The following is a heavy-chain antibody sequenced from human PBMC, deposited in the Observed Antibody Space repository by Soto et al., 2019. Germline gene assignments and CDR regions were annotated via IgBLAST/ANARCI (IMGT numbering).Heavy chain of an antibody. CDR3: ARAVWRTQLPHAFDI. D-gene: IGHD1-1*01. CDR2: VVPILATA. V-gene: IGHV1-69*01. CDR1: GGGIGSCS. Sequence: CKERGGGIGSCSRSWVRQAQRKGLEWMGGVVPILATANYAQKFQGRVTITADESTSTAYMELNSLGSEDTAVYYCARAVWRTQLPHAFDIWGQGTMVTVSS. J-gene: IGHJ3*02.